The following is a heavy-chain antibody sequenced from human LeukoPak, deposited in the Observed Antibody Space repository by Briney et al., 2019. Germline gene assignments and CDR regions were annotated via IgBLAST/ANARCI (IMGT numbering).Heavy chain of an antibody. CDR2: INHSGST. Sequence: SETLSLTCAAYGGSLTDYYWAWIRQPPGKGLEWIGEINHSGSTNYSPSLKSRVTISLDTSNNQFFLKLNSVTAADTAVYYCAREDWYFDLWGRGTLVTVSS. CDR3: AREDWYFDL. CDR1: GGSLTDYY. V-gene: IGHV4-34*01. J-gene: IGHJ2*01.